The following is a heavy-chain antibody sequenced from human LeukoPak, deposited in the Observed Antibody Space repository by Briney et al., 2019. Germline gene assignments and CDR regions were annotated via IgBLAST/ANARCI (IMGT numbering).Heavy chain of an antibody. D-gene: IGHD1-26*01. CDR2: ISGYNPKT. Sequence: ASVKVSCKASGYMFSSYYMTWVRQAPGQGLEWMGWISGYNPKTNYAQKFQGRVTMTTDTSTRTAYLELRSLSSDDTAVYYCTRTRDYFATTRYFDYWGQGTLVTVSS. CDR1: GYMFSSYY. CDR3: TRTRDYFATTRYFDY. V-gene: IGHV1-18*01. J-gene: IGHJ4*02.